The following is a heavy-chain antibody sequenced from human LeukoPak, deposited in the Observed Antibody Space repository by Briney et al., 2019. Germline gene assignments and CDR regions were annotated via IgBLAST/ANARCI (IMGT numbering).Heavy chain of an antibody. CDR1: GFTFSSYW. CDR3: ARDHNDFWSGPPDY. V-gene: IGHV3-7*01. J-gene: IGHJ4*02. D-gene: IGHD3-3*01. Sequence: GGSLRLSCAASGFTFSSYWMSWVRQAPGKGLEWVANIKQDGSEKYYVDSVKGRFTISRDNAKNSLYLQMNSLRAEDTAVYYCARDHNDFWSGPPDYWGQGTLVTVSS. CDR2: IKQDGSEK.